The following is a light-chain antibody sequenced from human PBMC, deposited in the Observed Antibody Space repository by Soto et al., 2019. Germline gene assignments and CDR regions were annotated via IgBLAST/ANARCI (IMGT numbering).Light chain of an antibody. Sequence: QSALTQPASVSRSPGQSIAISCTGTSSDVGGYNYVSWYQQHPGKAPKLMIYDVNNRPSGVSNRFSGSKSGNTASLTISGLQAEDEADYYCCSYTTSSTYVFGTGTKLTVL. CDR1: SSDVGGYNY. J-gene: IGLJ1*01. CDR3: CSYTTSSTYV. V-gene: IGLV2-14*03. CDR2: DVN.